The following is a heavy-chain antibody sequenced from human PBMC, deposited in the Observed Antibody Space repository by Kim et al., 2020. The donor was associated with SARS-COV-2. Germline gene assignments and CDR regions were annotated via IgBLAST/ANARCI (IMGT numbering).Heavy chain of an antibody. CDR2: ISYDGSNK. Sequence: GGSLRLSCAASGFTFSSYAMHWVRQAPGKGLEWVAVISYDGSNKYYADSVKGRFTISRDNSKNTLYLQMNSLRAEDTAVYYCARNIAGSYYYGMDVWGQG. V-gene: IGHV3-30-3*01. D-gene: IGHD3-10*01. CDR3: ARNIAGSYYYGMDV. CDR1: GFTFSSYA. J-gene: IGHJ6*02.